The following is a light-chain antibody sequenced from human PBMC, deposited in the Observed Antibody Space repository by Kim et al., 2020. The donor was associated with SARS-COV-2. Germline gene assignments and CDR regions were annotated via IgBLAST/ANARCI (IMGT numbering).Light chain of an antibody. J-gene: IGLJ2*01. CDR1: SSNIGSNY. V-gene: IGLV1-47*01. CDR2: RNN. Sequence: QAVVTQPPSAFGTPGQRVTISCSGSSSNIGSNYVYWYQQLPGTAPKLLIYRNNQRPSGVPDRFSGSKSGTSASLAISGLRSEDEADYYCAAWDDSLSVLVFGGGTQLTVL. CDR3: AAWDDSLSVLV.